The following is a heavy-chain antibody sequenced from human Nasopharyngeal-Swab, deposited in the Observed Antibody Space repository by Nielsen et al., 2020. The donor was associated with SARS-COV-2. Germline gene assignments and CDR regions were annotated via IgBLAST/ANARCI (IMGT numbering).Heavy chain of an antibody. Sequence: ASVKVSCKASGYTFTGYYMHWVRQAPGQGLEWMGWVNPNSGDTGYAPNFQGRVTITRDTSISTVYMELSSLRSEDTAVYYCARDYGGNSGWFDPWGQGTLVTVSS. CDR3: ARDYGGNSGWFDP. CDR1: GYTFTGYY. D-gene: IGHD4-23*01. CDR2: VNPNSGDT. V-gene: IGHV1-8*03. J-gene: IGHJ5*02.